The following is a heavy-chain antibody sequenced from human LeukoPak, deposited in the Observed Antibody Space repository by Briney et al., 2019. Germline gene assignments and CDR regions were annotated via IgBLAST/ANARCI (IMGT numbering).Heavy chain of an antibody. CDR1: GGSISSYY. D-gene: IGHD3-3*01. J-gene: IGHJ5*02. Sequence: PSETLSLTCTVSGGSISSYYWSWIRQPAGKGLEWIGRIYTSGSTNYNPSLKSRVTMSVDTSKNQFSLKLSSVTAADTAVYYCARARNLFLEPPLLWFDPWGQGTLVTVSS. CDR2: IYTSGST. V-gene: IGHV4-4*07. CDR3: ARARNLFLEPPLLWFDP.